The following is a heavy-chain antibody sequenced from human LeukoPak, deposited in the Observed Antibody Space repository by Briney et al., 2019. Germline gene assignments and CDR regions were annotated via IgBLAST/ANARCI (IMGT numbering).Heavy chain of an antibody. CDR2: IYYSGST. CDR3: ARVHDSSGYYYAFDY. V-gene: IGHV4-30-4*01. J-gene: IGHJ4*02. D-gene: IGHD3-22*01. Sequence: SETLSLTCTLSAGSIRSGDYYWSWIRQPPGKGLQWIGYIYYSGSTYYNPSLKSRVTISVDTSKNQFSLKLSSVTAADTAVYYCARVHDSSGYYYAFDYWGQGTLVTVSS. CDR1: AGSIRSGDYY.